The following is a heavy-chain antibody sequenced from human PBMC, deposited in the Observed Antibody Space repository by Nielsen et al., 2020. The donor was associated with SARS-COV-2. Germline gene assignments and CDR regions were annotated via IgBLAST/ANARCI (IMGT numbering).Heavy chain of an antibody. D-gene: IGHD1-14*01. J-gene: IGHJ5*02. CDR3: ARMPRAVAGTSWFDP. V-gene: IGHV4-31*03. Sequence: LRLSCTVSGGSISSGGYYWSWIRQHPGKGLEWIGYIYYSGSTYYNPSLKSRVTISVDTSKNQFSLKLSSVTAADTAVYYCARMPRAVAGTSWFDPWGQGTLVTVSS. CDR2: IYYSGST. CDR1: GGSISSGGYY.